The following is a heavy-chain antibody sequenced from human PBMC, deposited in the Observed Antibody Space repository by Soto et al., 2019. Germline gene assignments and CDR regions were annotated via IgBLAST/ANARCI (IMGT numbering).Heavy chain of an antibody. J-gene: IGHJ6*02. CDR1: GFTFSSYG. CDR2: IWYDGSNK. V-gene: IGHV3-33*01. CDR3: ARDGGLYASCYPFDYYYAGMDV. D-gene: IGHD2-2*01. Sequence: AGGSLRLSCAASGFTFSSYGMHWVRQAPGKGLEWVAVIWYDGSNKYYADSVKGRFTISRDNSKNTLYLQMNSLRAEDTAVYYCARDGGLYASCYPFDYYYAGMDVWGQGTTVTVSS.